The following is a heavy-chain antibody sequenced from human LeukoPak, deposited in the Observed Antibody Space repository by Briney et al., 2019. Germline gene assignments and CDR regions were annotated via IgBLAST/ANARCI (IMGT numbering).Heavy chain of an antibody. V-gene: IGHV4-38-2*02. J-gene: IGHJ4*02. CDR2: IYHSGST. Sequence: SETLSLTCTVSGYSISSGYYWGWIRQPPGKGLEWIGSIYHSGSTYYNPSLKSRVTISVDTSKNQFSLKLSSVTAADTAVYYCARDLTDYYELDYWGQGTLVTVSS. CDR3: ARDLTDYYELDY. D-gene: IGHD3-22*01. CDR1: GYSISSGYY.